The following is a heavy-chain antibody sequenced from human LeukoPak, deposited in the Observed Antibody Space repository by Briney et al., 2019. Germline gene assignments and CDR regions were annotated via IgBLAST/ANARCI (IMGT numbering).Heavy chain of an antibody. Sequence: KPSETLTLTFTVSGDSINGYYWSWVRQPPGRGLEWIGYIYFSGSSRYNPSLESRLTLSVATSKNQFSLNLNSVTAADTAVYYCVRHDNGYFHYWGQGTLVTVSS. V-gene: IGHV4-59*08. D-gene: IGHD2-8*01. CDR1: GDSINGYY. J-gene: IGHJ4*02. CDR2: IYFSGSS. CDR3: VRHDNGYFHY.